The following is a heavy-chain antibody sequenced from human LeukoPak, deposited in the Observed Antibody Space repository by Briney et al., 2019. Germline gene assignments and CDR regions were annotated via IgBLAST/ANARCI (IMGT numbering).Heavy chain of an antibody. D-gene: IGHD1-14*01. CDR2: INHSGSA. Sequence: SETLSLTCAVYGGSFSGYYWSWIRQPPGKGLECIGEINHSGSANYNPSLKSRVTISVDTSKNQFSLKLSSVTAADAAVYYCARAGFFKDWFDPWGQGTLVTVS. J-gene: IGHJ5*02. V-gene: IGHV4-34*01. CDR1: GGSFSGYY. CDR3: ARAGFFKDWFDP.